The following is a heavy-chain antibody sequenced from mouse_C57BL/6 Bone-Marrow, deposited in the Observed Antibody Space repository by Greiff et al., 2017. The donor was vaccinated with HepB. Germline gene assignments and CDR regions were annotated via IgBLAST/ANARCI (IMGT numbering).Heavy chain of an antibody. V-gene: IGHV1-15*01. CDR2: IDPETGGT. CDR1: GYTFTDYE. Sequence: QVQLKESGAELVRPGASVTLSCKASGYTFTDYEMHWVKQTPVHGLEWIGAIDPETGGTAYNQKFKGKAILTADKSSSTAYMELRSLTSEDSAVYYCTRCWYDDYEFLFAYWGQGTLVTVSA. J-gene: IGHJ3*01. D-gene: IGHD2-4*01. CDR3: TRCWYDDYEFLFAY.